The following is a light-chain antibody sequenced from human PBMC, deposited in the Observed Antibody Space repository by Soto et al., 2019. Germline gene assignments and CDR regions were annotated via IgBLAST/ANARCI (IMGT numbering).Light chain of an antibody. J-gene: IGKJ3*01. CDR1: QSISSY. CDR3: QQSFNGLGRT. CDR2: AAS. V-gene: IGKV1-39*01. Sequence: DIPMTQSPSSLSASVGDRVTITCRASQSISSYLNWYQQKPGKPPKLLISAASSLQSGVPSRFSGSGSGTDFTLTISSLQPEDFATYYCQQSFNGLGRTFGPGTKVDIK.